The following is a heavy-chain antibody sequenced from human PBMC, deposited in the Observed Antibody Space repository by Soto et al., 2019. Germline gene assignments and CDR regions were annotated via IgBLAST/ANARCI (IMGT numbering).Heavy chain of an antibody. CDR1: AYTFISYG. CDR3: ATDYGIAVAGKPSDY. D-gene: IGHD6-19*01. CDR2: ISSYDGNT. V-gene: IGHV1-18*04. Sequence: AKVSCNPAAYTFISYGMSWVRHALGQALEWMGWISSYDGNTNYAQKLQGRVAMTTDTSTITAYMELRSLRSDAPAVYYCATDYGIAVAGKPSDYWGQGSLVTVSS. J-gene: IGHJ4*02.